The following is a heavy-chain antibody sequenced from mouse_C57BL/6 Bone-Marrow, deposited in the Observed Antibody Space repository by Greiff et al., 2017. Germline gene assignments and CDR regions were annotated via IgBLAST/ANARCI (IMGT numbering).Heavy chain of an antibody. CDR2: IDPANGNT. V-gene: IGHV14-3*01. CDR3: ASNWDCDY. Sequence: VQLQQSVAELVRPGASVKLSCTASGFNIKNYYMHWVKQRPEQGLEWIGRIDPANGNTKYAPKFQGKATITADTPSNTAYLQLSSLTSEDTAIYYCASNWDCDYWGQGTTLTVSS. J-gene: IGHJ2*01. CDR1: GFNIKNYY. D-gene: IGHD4-1*01.